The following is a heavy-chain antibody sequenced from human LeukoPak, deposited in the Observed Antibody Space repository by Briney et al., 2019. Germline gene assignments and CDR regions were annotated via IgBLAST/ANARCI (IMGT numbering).Heavy chain of an antibody. J-gene: IGHJ4*02. V-gene: IGHV3-23*01. CDR3: AKDGRITVFGVVIDY. D-gene: IGHD3-3*01. Sequence: GGSLRLSCAASGFTFSSYAMSWVRQAPGKGLEWVSAISGSGGSTYYADSVKGRFTISRDNSKNTLYLQMNSLRAEDAAVYYCAKDGRITVFGVVIDYWGQGTLVTVSS. CDR1: GFTFSSYA. CDR2: ISGSGGST.